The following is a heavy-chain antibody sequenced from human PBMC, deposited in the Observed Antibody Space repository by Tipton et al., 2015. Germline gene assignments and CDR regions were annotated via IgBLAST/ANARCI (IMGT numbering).Heavy chain of an antibody. Sequence: LRLSCTVSGGSISSSSYYWGWIRQPPGKGLEWIGSIHYTGSTYYNPSLKSRVTISVDTSKNQCSLKLSSVTAADTAVYYCARTKSSRSTYNWFDPWGQGTLVTVSS. V-gene: IGHV4-39*01. CDR1: GGSISSSSYY. D-gene: IGHD6-13*01. J-gene: IGHJ5*02. CDR3: ARTKSSRSTYNWFDP. CDR2: IHYTGST.